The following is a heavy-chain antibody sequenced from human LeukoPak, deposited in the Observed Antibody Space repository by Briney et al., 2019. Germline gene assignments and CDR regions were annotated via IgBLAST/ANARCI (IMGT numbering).Heavy chain of an antibody. D-gene: IGHD3-22*01. J-gene: IGHJ3*02. CDR2: IYYSGST. Sequence: SETLSLTCTVSGGSISSYYWSWIRQPPGKGLEWIGYIYYSGSTNYNPSLKSRVTISVDTSKNQFSLKLSSVTAADTAVYYCARLSYYYDSSGYPGTDDAFDIWGQGTMVTVSS. V-gene: IGHV4-59*08. CDR3: ARLSYYYDSSGYPGTDDAFDI. CDR1: GGSISSYY.